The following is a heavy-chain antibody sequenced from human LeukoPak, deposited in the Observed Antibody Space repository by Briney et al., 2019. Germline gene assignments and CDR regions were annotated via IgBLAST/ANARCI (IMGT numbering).Heavy chain of an antibody. CDR3: AREKGRGVTSPYYDI. CDR1: GLTVRSNY. J-gene: IGHJ4*02. Sequence: GGSLRLSCAASGLTVRSNYMSCVRHAPGGGLEGVSVLDSDGTTVDEESVKGRFTSSRDNSTNTLSLKMNSLRDEDTAVYYCAREKGRGVTSPYYDIWGQGTQVTVSS. CDR2: LDSDGTT. D-gene: IGHD3-10*01. V-gene: IGHV3-53*01.